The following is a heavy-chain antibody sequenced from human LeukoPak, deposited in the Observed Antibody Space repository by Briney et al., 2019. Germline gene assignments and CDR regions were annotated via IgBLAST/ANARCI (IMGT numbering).Heavy chain of an antibody. CDR1: GFTFSSYA. V-gene: IGHV3-23*01. CDR3: AKALGRRCSSTSCYGDY. Sequence: GGSLGLSCAASGFTFSSYAMSWVRQAPGKGLEWVSAISGSGGSTYYADSVKGRFTISRDNSKNTLYLQMNSLRAEDTAVYYCAKALGRRCSSTSCYGDYWGQGTLVTVSS. D-gene: IGHD2-2*01. CDR2: ISGSGGST. J-gene: IGHJ4*02.